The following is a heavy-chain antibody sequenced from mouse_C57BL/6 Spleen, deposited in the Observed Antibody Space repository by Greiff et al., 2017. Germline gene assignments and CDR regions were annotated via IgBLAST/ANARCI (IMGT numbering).Heavy chain of an antibody. D-gene: IGHD2-1*01. Sequence: VKLMESGAELVKPGASVKISCKASGYAFSSYWMNWVKQRPGKGLEWIGQIYPGDGDTNYNGKFTGKATLTADKSSSTAYMQLSSLTYEDSAVYFCARRGCGNYLYAMDYWGQGTSVTVSS. V-gene: IGHV1-80*01. CDR1: GYAFSSYW. CDR2: IYPGDGDT. CDR3: ARRGCGNYLYAMDY. J-gene: IGHJ4*01.